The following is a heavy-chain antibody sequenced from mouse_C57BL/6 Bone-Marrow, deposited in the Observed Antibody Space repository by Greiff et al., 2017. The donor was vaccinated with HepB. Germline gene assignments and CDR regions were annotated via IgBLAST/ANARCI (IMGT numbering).Heavy chain of an antibody. V-gene: IGHV5-6*01. D-gene: IGHD3-3*01. CDR1: GFTFSSYG. Sequence: EVQLVESGGDLVKPGGSLKLSCAASGFTFSSYGMSWVRQTPDKRLEWVATISSGGSYTYYPDSVKGRFTISRDNAKNTLYLQMSSLKSEDTAMYYCARHRGWPRGVYYFDYWGQGTTLTVSS. J-gene: IGHJ2*01. CDR2: ISSGGSYT. CDR3: ARHRGWPRGVYYFDY.